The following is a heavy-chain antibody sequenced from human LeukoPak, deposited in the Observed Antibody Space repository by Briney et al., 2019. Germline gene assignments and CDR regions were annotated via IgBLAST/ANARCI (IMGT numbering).Heavy chain of an antibody. D-gene: IGHD4-17*01. CDR1: GFTFSSYD. CDR2: IWYDGSNK. V-gene: IGHV3-33*01. CDR3: ARDLGRDYGDSDY. J-gene: IGHJ4*02. Sequence: GRSLRLSCAASGFTFSSYDMHWVRQAPGKGLEWVAVIWYDGSNKYYADSVKGRFTISRDNSKNTLYLQMNSLRAEDTAVYYCARDLGRDYGDSDYWGQGTLVTVSS.